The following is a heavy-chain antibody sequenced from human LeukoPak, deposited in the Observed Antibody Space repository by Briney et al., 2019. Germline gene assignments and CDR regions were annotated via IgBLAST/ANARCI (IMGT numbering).Heavy chain of an antibody. J-gene: IGHJ5*02. Sequence: ASVKVSRKASGYTFTGYHMHWVRQAPGQGLEWMGWINPNSGGTTYAQKFQGRVTMSRDTSITTTYMELSRLRSDDTAVYYCARGQGIRDFEWLEWFDPWGQGTLVTVSS. V-gene: IGHV1-2*02. CDR1: GYTFTGYH. CDR2: INPNSGGT. CDR3: ARGQGIRDFEWLEWFDP. D-gene: IGHD3-9*01.